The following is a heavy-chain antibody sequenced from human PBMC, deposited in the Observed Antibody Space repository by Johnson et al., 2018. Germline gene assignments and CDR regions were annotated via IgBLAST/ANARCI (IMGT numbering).Heavy chain of an antibody. D-gene: IGHD4-17*01. V-gene: IGHV3-30-3*01. Sequence: QVQLVQSGGGLVQPGGSLRLSCAASGFTFSSYAMHWVRQAPGKGLEWVAVISYAGSNPYYADSVKGRFTISRDNSKNTLYLQMNSLRAEDTAVDYCARVGYGDYEGYMDVWGKGTTVTVSS. CDR3: ARVGYGDYEGYMDV. CDR2: ISYAGSNP. J-gene: IGHJ6*03. CDR1: GFTFSSYA.